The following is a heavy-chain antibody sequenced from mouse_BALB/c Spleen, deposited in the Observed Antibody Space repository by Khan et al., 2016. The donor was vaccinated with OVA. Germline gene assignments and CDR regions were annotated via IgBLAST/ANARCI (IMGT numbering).Heavy chain of an antibody. CDR1: GLSLTNYG. J-gene: IGHJ3*01. CDR3: AMIYYGYDWFTY. D-gene: IGHD2-2*01. Sequence: QVQLKESGPGLVAPSQSLSITCTVSGLSLTNYGISWIRQPPGKGLEWLGVIWGDGSTNYHSALISSLSINKANSKSQVFLILNTLQTDDTATYYLAMIYYGYDWFTYWGQGTLVTVSA. CDR2: IWGDGST. V-gene: IGHV2-3*01.